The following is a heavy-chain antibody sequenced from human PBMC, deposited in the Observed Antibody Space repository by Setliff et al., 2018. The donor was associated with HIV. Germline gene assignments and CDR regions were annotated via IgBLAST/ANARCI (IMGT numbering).Heavy chain of an antibody. D-gene: IGHD2-2*01. Sequence: GASVKVSCKASNFSFTSYDINWVRQAPGQGLEWMGWINPNSGGTNYAQKFQGRVTMTRDTSISTAYMELSRLRSDDTAVYYCAPVSSGWFDPWGQGTLVTVSS. CDR2: INPNSGGT. J-gene: IGHJ5*02. V-gene: IGHV1-2*02. CDR3: APVSSGWFDP. CDR1: NFSFTSYD.